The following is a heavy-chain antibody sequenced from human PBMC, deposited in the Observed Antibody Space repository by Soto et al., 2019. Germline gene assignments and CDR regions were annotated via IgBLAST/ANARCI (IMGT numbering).Heavy chain of an antibody. CDR1: GGSFSGYY. CDR3: ARQVPAAIRLGWFDP. Sequence: SETLSLTCAVYGGSFSGYYWSWIRQPPGKGLEWIGSIYYSGSTYYRPSLKSRVTISVDTSKNQFSLKLSSVTAADTAVYYCARQVPAAIRLGWFDPWGQGTLVTVSS. CDR2: IYYSGST. D-gene: IGHD2-2*02. J-gene: IGHJ5*02. V-gene: IGHV4-34*01.